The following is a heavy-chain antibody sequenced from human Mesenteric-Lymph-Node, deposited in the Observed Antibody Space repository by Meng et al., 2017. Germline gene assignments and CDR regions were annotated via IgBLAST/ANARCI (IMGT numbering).Heavy chain of an antibody. CDR1: GYTFTSYG. V-gene: IGHV1-18*01. CDR3: ARVRFYSSSWYYDAFDI. Sequence: ASVKVSCKASGYTFTSYGISWVRQAPGQGLEWMGWISAYNGNTNYAQKLQGRVTMTTDTSTSTAYMELRSLRSDDTAVYYCARVRFYSSSWYYDAFDIWGQGTMVTVSS. J-gene: IGHJ3*02. D-gene: IGHD6-13*01. CDR2: ISAYNGNT.